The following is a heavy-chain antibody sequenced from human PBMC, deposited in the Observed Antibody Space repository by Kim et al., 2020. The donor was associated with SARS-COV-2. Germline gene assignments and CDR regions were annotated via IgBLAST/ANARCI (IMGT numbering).Heavy chain of an antibody. Sequence: GGSLRLSCAASGFSVSSNHMTWVRQAPGKGLEWVSIIYSAGRTFYADSVGGRFTISRDSSKNMLYLQINSLRADDTAVSYCAIAGTYRLEYWGQGTLLTV. V-gene: IGHV3-53*01. J-gene: IGHJ4*02. D-gene: IGHD1-26*01. CDR2: IYSAGRT. CDR1: GFSVSSNH. CDR3: AIAGTYRLEY.